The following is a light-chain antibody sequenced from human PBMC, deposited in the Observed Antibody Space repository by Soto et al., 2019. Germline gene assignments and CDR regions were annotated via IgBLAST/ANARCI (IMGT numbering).Light chain of an antibody. J-gene: IGLJ3*02. CDR3: CSYIGNSLWL. V-gene: IGLV2-14*01. Sequence: QSALTQPASVSGSPGQSITISCTGTNSDVGGYNYVSWYHHHPGKAPQLIIYEVSKRPSGVSNRFSGSKSGNTASLTISGLQAEDEADYYCCSYIGNSLWLFGGGTKLTVL. CDR2: EVS. CDR1: NSDVGGYNY.